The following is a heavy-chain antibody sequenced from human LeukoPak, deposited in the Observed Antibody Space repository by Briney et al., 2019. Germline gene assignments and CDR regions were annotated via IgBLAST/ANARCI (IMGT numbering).Heavy chain of an antibody. CDR1: GGSISSYY. CDR3: AREDIDWSSSGWRYFDY. CDR2: IYYSGST. D-gene: IGHD6-19*01. V-gene: IGHV4-59*01. J-gene: IGHJ4*02. Sequence: PSETLSLTCTVSGGSISSYYWSWIRQPPGKGLEWIGYIYYSGSTNYNPSLKSRVTISVDTSKNQFSLKLSSVTAADTAVYYCAREDIDWSSSGWRYFDYWGQGTLVTVSS.